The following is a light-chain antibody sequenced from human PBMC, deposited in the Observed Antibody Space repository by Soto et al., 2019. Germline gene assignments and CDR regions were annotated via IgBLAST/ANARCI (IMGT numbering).Light chain of an antibody. CDR2: NTD. CDR3: ATWDDSLDGRL. J-gene: IGLJ3*02. V-gene: IGLV1-44*01. CDR1: ISNIGSNP. Sequence: QAVVTQPPSVSGTPGQRVTISCSGSISNIGSNPVSWYQQVPGTAPKLLISNTDQRPSGVPDRFSGSKSVTSASLAISGLLSEDEADYYGATWDDSLDGRLFGGGTKLTVL.